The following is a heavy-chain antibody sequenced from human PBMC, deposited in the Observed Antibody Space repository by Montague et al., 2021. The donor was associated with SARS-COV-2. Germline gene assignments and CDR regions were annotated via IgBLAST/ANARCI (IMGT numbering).Heavy chain of an antibody. CDR1: GGSISSSSYY. D-gene: IGHD3-22*01. CDR2: IYYSGST. J-gene: IGHJ6*02. CDR3: AREAYYYDSSGYYGGGYYYYYGMDV. Sequence: SETLSLTCTVSGGSISSSSYYWGWIRQPPGKGLEWIGSIYYSGSTYYNPSLKSRVTISVDTSKNQFSLKLSSVTAADTAVYYCAREAYYYDSSGYYGGGYYYYYGMDVWGQGTTATVSS. V-gene: IGHV4-39*02.